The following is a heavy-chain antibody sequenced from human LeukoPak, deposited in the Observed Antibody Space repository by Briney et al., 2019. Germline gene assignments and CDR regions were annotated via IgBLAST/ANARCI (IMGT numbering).Heavy chain of an antibody. V-gene: IGHV5-51*01. CDR1: GYIFTSYW. D-gene: IGHD6-19*01. CDR2: IYPGDSTT. Sequence: GASLQISCQGSGYIFTSYWIAWGRQLPGKGLEWMGIIYPGDSTTRYSPSFQGQVPISADKSISTAYLQWSSLKASDTAMYYCARRSTGWYYFDYWGQGTLLTVSS. J-gene: IGHJ4*02. CDR3: ARRSTGWYYFDY.